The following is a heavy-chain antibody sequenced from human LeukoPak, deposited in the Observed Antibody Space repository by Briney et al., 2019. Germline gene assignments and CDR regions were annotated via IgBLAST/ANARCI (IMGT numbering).Heavy chain of an antibody. CDR2: ISGSGGST. CDR1: GVTFSSCA. D-gene: IGHD3-16*01. CDR3: ARWGGGFDY. V-gene: IGHV3-23*01. Sequence: PGGSLRLSCAASGVTFSSCAMSWVRQAPGKGLEWVSGISGSGGSTYYPDSVRGRFTISRDNAKNSLYLQMNSLRAEDTAVYYCARWGGGFDYWGQGTLVTVSS. J-gene: IGHJ4*02.